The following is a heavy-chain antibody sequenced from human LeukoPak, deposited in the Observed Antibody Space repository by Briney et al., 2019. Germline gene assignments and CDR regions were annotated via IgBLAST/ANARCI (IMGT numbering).Heavy chain of an antibody. J-gene: IGHJ4*02. CDR3: TRDPSNSSGWYIYFDY. CDR1: GYAFKKYA. V-gene: IGHV1-18*01. Sequence: SVKVSCKSSGYAFKKYAISWVRQAPGQGLEWLGWISTYNGDTNYAQNFKGRVTMTTDTSTSTAYMELRSLRSDDTAVYYCTRDPSNSSGWYIYFDYWGQGALVTVSS. D-gene: IGHD6-19*01. CDR2: ISTYNGDT.